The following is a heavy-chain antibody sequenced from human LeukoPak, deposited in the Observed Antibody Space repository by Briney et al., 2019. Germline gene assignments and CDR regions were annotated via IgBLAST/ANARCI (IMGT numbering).Heavy chain of an antibody. CDR3: ARVRIAVAVSAFDI. V-gene: IGHV3-7*01. J-gene: IGHJ3*02. Sequence: GGSLRLSCEASGFTFGSHCMSWVRQAPGKGLEWVANIKQDGSEKYYVDSVKGRFTISRDNAKNSLYLQMSILRAADTAVYYCARVRIAVAVSAFDIWGQGTMVTVSS. CDR2: IKQDGSEK. D-gene: IGHD6-19*01. CDR1: GFTFGSHC.